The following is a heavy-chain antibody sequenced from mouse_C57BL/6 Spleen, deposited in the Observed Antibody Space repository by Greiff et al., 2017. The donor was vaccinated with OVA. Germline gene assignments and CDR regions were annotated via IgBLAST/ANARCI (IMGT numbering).Heavy chain of an antibody. CDR1: GFTFSSYG. D-gene: IGHD2-3*01. Sequence: EVKVIESGGDLVKPGGSLKLSCAASGFTFSSYGMSWVRQTPDKRLEWVATISSGGSYTYYPDSVKGRFTISRDNAKNTLYLQMSSLKSEDTAMYYCARRSDGYYDYWGQGTTLTVSS. V-gene: IGHV5-6*02. CDR3: ARRSDGYYDY. J-gene: IGHJ2*01. CDR2: ISSGGSYT.